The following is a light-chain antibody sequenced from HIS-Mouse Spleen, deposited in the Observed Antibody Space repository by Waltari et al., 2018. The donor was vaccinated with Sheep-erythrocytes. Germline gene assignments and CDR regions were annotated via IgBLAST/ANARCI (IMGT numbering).Light chain of an antibody. CDR2: EAS. V-gene: IGLV2-23*01. CDR1: SSDVGSDNL. CDR3: CSYAGSSTPWV. Sequence: QSALTQPASVSGSPGQSITISCTGTSSDVGSDNLVSWYQQHPAKAPKLMIDEASTRPSGVSTRFTCSNAGNTASLTISGLQAEDEADYYCCSYAGSSTPWVFGGGTKLTVL. J-gene: IGLJ3*02.